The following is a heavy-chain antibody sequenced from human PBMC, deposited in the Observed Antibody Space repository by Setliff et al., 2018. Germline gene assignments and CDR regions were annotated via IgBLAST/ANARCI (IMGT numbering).Heavy chain of an antibody. CDR3: ARSRPIAVKGGVFAV. J-gene: IGHJ2*01. Sequence: PSETLSLTCSVSGASISSDGYYWSWIRQYPGKGLEWIGYIYYSGSTYYNPSLKSRVTISLDTSENQFSLELTSVTAADTAVYYCARSRPIAVKGGVFAVWGRGTLVTVSS. CDR2: IYYSGST. D-gene: IGHD6-19*01. V-gene: IGHV4-31*03. CDR1: GASISSDGYY.